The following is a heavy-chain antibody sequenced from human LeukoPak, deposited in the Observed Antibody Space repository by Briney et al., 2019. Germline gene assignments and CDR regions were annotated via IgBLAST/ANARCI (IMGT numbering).Heavy chain of an antibody. V-gene: IGHV3-7*01. CDR2: IMQDGSEK. Sequence: GGSLRLSCAASEFTFSNNWMTWVRQAPGKGLEWVANIMQDGSEKFYADSVKGRFTISRDNAKNSLDLQMNSLRAEDTAVYYCARFGPWIQLWTSLDYWGQGTLVTVSS. D-gene: IGHD5-18*01. J-gene: IGHJ4*02. CDR1: EFTFSNNW. CDR3: ARFGPWIQLWTSLDY.